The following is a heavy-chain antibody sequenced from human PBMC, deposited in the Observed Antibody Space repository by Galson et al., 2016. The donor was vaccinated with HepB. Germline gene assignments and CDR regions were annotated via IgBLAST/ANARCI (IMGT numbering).Heavy chain of an antibody. V-gene: IGHV2-5*02. Sequence: PALVKPTQTLTLTCTFSGFSLSTSGVGVGWIRQPPGKALEWLALIYWDDDRYYSPSLKSRLTITKDTSKNQVVLTMTNMDPVDPATYYFAHYAEDYFDYWGQGTLVTVSS. J-gene: IGHJ4*02. D-gene: IGHD1-14*01. CDR1: GFSLSTSGVG. CDR3: AHYAEDYFDY. CDR2: IYWDDDR.